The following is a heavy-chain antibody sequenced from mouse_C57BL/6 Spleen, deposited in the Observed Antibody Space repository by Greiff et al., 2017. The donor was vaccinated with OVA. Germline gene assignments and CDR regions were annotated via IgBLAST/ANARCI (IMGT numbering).Heavy chain of an antibody. CDR1: GFSLTSYG. CDR3: AAYYDYYYAMDY. D-gene: IGHD2-4*01. V-gene: IGHV2-4*01. CDR2: IWSGGST. Sequence: VMLVESGPGLVQPSQSLSITCTVSGFSLTSYGVHWVRQPPGKGLEWLGVIWSGGSTDYNAAFISRLSISKDNSKSQVFFKMNSLQADDTAIYYCAAYYDYYYAMDYWGQGTSVTVSS. J-gene: IGHJ4*01.